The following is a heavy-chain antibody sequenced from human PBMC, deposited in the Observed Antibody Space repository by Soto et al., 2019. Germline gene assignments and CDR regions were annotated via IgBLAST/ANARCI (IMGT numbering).Heavy chain of an antibody. V-gene: IGHV2-5*01. Sequence: QITMKESGPTLVEPTQTLTLTCAFSGFSLSTSGVGVGWIRQPPGKALEWLALIYCNGDKRYSPSLKSRLTITKHTSENQVVLTMTNIAPVDSATYYCAHRQPGHNGGSYYLDYWGQGTLVTVAS. J-gene: IGHJ4*02. D-gene: IGHD3-10*01. CDR3: AHRQPGHNGGSYYLDY. CDR1: GFSLSTSGVG. CDR2: IYCNGDK.